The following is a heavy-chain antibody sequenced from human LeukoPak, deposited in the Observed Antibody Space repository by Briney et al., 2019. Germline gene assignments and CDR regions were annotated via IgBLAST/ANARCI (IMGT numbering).Heavy chain of an antibody. J-gene: IGHJ6*03. CDR3: AKEEGYAAMVIYYYYMDV. V-gene: IGHV3-23*01. Sequence: GGSLRLSCAASGFTFSSYAMSWVRQAPGKGLEWVSAISVSGGSTYYADSVKGRFTISRDNSKNTLYLQMNSLRAEDTAVYYCAKEEGYAAMVIYYYYMDVWGKGTTVTVSS. D-gene: IGHD5-18*01. CDR2: ISVSGGST. CDR1: GFTFSSYA.